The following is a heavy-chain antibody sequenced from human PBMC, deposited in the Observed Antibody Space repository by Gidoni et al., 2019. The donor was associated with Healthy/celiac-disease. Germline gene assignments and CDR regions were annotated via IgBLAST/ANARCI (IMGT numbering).Heavy chain of an antibody. V-gene: IGHV1-2*02. D-gene: IGHD3-3*01. CDR2: INPNSGGT. Sequence: QVQLVQSGAEVKKPGASVKVSCKASGYTFTGYYMHWVRQAPGQGLEWMGWINPNSGGTNDAQKFQGRVTMTRDTSISTAYMELSRLRSDDTAVYYCARDPLFWSGSENWFDPWGQGTLVTVSS. CDR3: ARDPLFWSGSENWFDP. J-gene: IGHJ5*02. CDR1: GYTFTGYY.